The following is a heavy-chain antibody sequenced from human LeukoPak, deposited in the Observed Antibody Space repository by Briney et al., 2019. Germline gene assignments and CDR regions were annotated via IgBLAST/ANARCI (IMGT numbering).Heavy chain of an antibody. Sequence: GGSLSLSCAASGFTLSSYAMSWVRQAPGKGLEWVSSISASGGGTYYADSVKGRFTISRDTSKNTLYLQMNSLRAEDTAVYYCAPLAATTDYWGQGTLVTVSS. D-gene: IGHD5-12*01. CDR2: ISASGGGT. J-gene: IGHJ4*02. V-gene: IGHV3-23*01. CDR1: GFTLSSYA. CDR3: APLAATTDY.